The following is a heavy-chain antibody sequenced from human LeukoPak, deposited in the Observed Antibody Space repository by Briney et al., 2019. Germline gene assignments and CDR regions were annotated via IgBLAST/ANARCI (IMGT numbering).Heavy chain of an antibody. CDR3: AGRYTGNYRCPY. D-gene: IGHD1-26*01. Sequence: SETLSLTCAVYGGSFSDYYWSWIRRPPGKGLEWIGEINYSGSTNYNPSLKSRVTISVATSNNQFSLKLSSVTAADTAVYYCAGRYTGNYRCPYWGQGTLVTVSS. J-gene: IGHJ4*02. CDR1: GGSFSDYY. V-gene: IGHV4-34*01. CDR2: INYSGST.